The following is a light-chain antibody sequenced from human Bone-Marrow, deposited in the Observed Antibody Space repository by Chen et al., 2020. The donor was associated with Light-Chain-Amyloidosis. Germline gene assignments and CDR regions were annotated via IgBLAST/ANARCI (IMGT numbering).Light chain of an antibody. CDR2: DES. CDR3: QVWDRSSDRPV. J-gene: IGLJ3*02. V-gene: IGLV3-21*02. CDR1: NIGSTS. Sequence: SYVLTQPSSVSVAPGQTATIACGGNNIGSTSVHWYQQPPGQAPLLVVYDESVRPSGIPERLSMSNSGNTSTLTIRRVEAGDEADYYCQVWDRSSDRPVFGGGTKLTVL.